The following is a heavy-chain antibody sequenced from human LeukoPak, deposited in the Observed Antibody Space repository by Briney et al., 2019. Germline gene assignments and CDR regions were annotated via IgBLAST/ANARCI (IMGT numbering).Heavy chain of an antibody. D-gene: IGHD3-9*01. CDR1: GFTFSDYA. V-gene: IGHV3-49*03. Sequence: PGGSLRLSCTASGFTFSDYAMSWFRQAPGKGLEWVGFIRNKAYGGTAEYAASVKGRFTISRDDSKPIAYLQMNSLKTEDTAVYYCTREKRYFDWFQADYWGQGTLVTVSS. J-gene: IGHJ4*02. CDR2: IRNKAYGGTA. CDR3: TREKRYFDWFQADY.